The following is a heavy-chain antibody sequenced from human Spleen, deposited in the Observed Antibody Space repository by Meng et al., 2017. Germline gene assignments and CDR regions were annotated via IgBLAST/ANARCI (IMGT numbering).Heavy chain of an antibody. CDR3: ARSRNFYFDN. CDR1: GYTFTDYF. Sequence: ASVKVSCKPSGYTFTDYFMGWVRQAPGQGLEWVGWINPISGDTNYANKFQGRVTMTLDTSISTAYMDLSRLRPDDTAVYYCARSRNFYFDNWGQGTLVTVSS. J-gene: IGHJ4*02. V-gene: IGHV1-2*07. CDR2: INPISGDT.